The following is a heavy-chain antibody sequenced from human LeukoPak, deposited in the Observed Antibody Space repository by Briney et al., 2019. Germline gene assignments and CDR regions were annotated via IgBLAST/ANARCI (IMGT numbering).Heavy chain of an antibody. Sequence: SGGSLRLSCAASGFTFSNFWMSWVRQAPGKGLEWVANIKPDGSEKYSMDSVKGRFTISRDNAKNSLYHQINTQRAEDTAVYYCTRNRIDYWGQGTLVTVSS. J-gene: IGHJ4*02. V-gene: IGHV3-7*04. CDR1: GFTFSNFW. CDR3: TRNRIDY. CDR2: IKPDGSEK.